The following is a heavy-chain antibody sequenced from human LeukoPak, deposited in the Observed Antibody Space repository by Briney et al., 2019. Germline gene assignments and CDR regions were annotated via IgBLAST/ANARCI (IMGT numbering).Heavy chain of an antibody. Sequence: PGGSLTLPCTASGFTLNSNYKICLRHAPGKALEWLSVIYSGGSTYYADSVKGRFTISRDNSKNTLYLQMNSLRAEDTAVYYCATSRLRFLEWLLPFDYWGQGTLVTVSS. CDR2: IYSGGST. D-gene: IGHD3-3*01. J-gene: IGHJ4*02. CDR3: ATSRLRFLEWLLPFDY. V-gene: IGHV3-66*01. CDR1: GFTLNSNY.